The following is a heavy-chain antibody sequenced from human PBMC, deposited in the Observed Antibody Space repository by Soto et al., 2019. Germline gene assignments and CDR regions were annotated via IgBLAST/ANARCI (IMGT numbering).Heavy chain of an antibody. CDR2: IYWDDDK. V-gene: IGHV2-5*02. CDR1: GFSLSTSGVG. CDR3: AHKGGGDRILDY. D-gene: IGHD3-16*01. J-gene: IGHJ4*02. Sequence: QITLKESGPTLVKPTQTLTLTCTFSGFSLSTSGVGVGWIRQPPGKALEWLALIYWDDDKRYSPSLKSRLTTPEDTTTNQGVLTITNMGPVDTATYYCAHKGGGDRILDYWGQGTLVTVSS.